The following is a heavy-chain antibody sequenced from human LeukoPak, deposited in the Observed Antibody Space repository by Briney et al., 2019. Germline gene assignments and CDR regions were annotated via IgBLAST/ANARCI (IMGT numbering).Heavy chain of an antibody. J-gene: IGHJ4*02. CDR3: ARSGYYYDSSGYYFDY. D-gene: IGHD3-22*01. CDR1: GYSFTSYW. Sequence: GESLKISWKGSGYSFTSYWIGWVRQMPGKGLEWMGIIYAGDSDTRYSPSFQGQVTISAEKSISTAYLQWSSLKASDTAMYYCARSGYYYDSSGYYFDYWGQGTLVTVSS. CDR2: IYAGDSDT. V-gene: IGHV5-51*01.